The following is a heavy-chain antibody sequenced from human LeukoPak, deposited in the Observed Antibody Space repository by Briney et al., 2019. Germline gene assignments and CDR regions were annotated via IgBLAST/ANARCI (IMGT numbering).Heavy chain of an antibody. CDR2: ISSSSSYI. Sequence: PGGSLRLSCAASGFTFSSYSMNWVRQAPGKGLEWVSSISSSSSYIYYADSVKGRFTISRDNAKNSLYLQMNSLRAEDTAVYYCTRVRKWDYYFDYWGQGTLVTVSS. V-gene: IGHV3-21*01. D-gene: IGHD1-26*01. J-gene: IGHJ4*02. CDR3: TRVRKWDYYFDY. CDR1: GFTFSSYS.